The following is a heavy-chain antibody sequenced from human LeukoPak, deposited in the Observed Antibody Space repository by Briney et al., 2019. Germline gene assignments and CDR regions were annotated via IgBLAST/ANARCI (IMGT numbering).Heavy chain of an antibody. CDR3: ARGLAAPDY. V-gene: IGHV3-23*01. D-gene: IGHD6-13*01. J-gene: IGHJ4*02. CDR2: LSGSGDYT. Sequence: GGSLRLSCVASEFIFRKYAMNWVRQAPGKGLEWVSALSGSGDYTYYADSVKGRFTISRDNFKNTLYLQMNSLTAEDTAVYYCARGLAAPDYWGQGTLVTVSS. CDR1: EFIFRKYA.